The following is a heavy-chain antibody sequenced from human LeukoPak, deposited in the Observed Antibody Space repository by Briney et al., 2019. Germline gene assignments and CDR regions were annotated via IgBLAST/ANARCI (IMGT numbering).Heavy chain of an antibody. J-gene: IGHJ6*03. D-gene: IGHD6-19*01. V-gene: IGHV1-2*02. Sequence: ASVKVSCKASGYTFTGYYIHWVRQAPGQGLEWMGWINPNSGGTNYAQKFQGRVTMTRDTSISTAYMELSRLRSDDTAVYYCARDSGYMRGGWYHRDYYYYMDVWGKGTTVTVSS. CDR1: GYTFTGYY. CDR2: INPNSGGT. CDR3: ARDSGYMRGGWYHRDYYYYMDV.